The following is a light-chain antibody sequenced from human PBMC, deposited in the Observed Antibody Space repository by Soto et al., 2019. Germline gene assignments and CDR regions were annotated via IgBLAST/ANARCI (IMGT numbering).Light chain of an antibody. J-gene: IGLJ2*01. V-gene: IGLV1-51*01. CDR2: DSD. CDR1: SSNIENNY. CDR3: GAWDSSLNVLL. Sequence: QSVLTQPPSVSAAPGQKVTISCSGSSSNIENNYVSWYQQLPGTAPKLLIYDSDRRPSEIPDRFSGSKSATSATLGITGLQTGDEADYYCGAWDSSLNVLLFGGGTKLTVL.